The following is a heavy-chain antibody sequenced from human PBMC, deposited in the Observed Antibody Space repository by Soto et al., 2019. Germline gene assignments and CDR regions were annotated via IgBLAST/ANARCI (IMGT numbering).Heavy chain of an antibody. CDR3: AKAASWGDYYGMDV. CDR1: GFTFSSYG. J-gene: IGHJ6*02. Sequence: QVQLVESGGGVVQPGRSLRLSCAASGFTFSSYGMHWVRQAPGKGLEWVAVISYDGSNKYYADSVKGQFTISRDNSKNTLYLQMNSLRAEDTAVYYCAKAASWGDYYGMDVWGQGTTVTVSS. D-gene: IGHD3-16*01. V-gene: IGHV3-30*18. CDR2: ISYDGSNK.